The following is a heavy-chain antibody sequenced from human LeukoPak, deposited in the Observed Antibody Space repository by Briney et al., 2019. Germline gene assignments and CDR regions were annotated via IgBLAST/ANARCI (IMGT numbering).Heavy chain of an antibody. CDR2: IIPSFGIA. J-gene: IGHJ4*02. D-gene: IGHD2/OR15-2a*01. Sequence: SVKVSCKASGGTFSSYAISWVRQAPGQGLEWMGRIIPSFGIANYAQKFQGRVTITADKSTSTAYMELSSLRSEDTAVYYCARDRTSTPWLFDYWGQGTLVTVSS. CDR1: GGTFSSYA. V-gene: IGHV1-69*04. CDR3: ARDRTSTPWLFDY.